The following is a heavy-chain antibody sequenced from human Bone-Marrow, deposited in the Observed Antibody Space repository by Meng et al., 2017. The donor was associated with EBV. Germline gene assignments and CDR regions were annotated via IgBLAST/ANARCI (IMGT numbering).Heavy chain of an antibody. J-gene: IGHJ4*02. D-gene: IGHD3-22*01. Sequence: QGPLQESGPVRVKPSETLSLTCTVSGGSISSYYWSWIRQPPGKGLEGIGYIYYSGSTNYNPSLKSRVAISVDTSKNQFSLKLSSVTAADTAVYYCAREYYDSSGYYDYWGQGTLVTVSS. CDR1: GGSISSYY. V-gene: IGHV4-59*01. CDR3: AREYYDSSGYYDY. CDR2: IYYSGST.